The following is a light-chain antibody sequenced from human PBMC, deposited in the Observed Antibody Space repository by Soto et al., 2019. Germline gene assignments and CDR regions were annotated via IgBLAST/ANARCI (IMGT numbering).Light chain of an antibody. CDR1: QSVTSTY. Sequence: EIVLTQSPGTLSLSPGERATLSCRASQSVTSTYLAWYQQKPGQAPRLLIYGASSRAIGIPDRFSGSVSGSDFILTINRLEPEDFALYYCQHYAGGSRITFGQGTRLEIK. V-gene: IGKV3-20*01. CDR3: QHYAGGSRIT. J-gene: IGKJ5*01. CDR2: GAS.